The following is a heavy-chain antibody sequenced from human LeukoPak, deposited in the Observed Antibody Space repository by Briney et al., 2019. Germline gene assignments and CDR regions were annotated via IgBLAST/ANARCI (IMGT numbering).Heavy chain of an antibody. D-gene: IGHD3-16*01. CDR3: ARDYIGGWNDH. CDR2: IREDGNEK. Sequence: GGSLRLSCAASGFTFSSYLMSWVRQTTGKGLECVAKIREDGNEKFYVDSVKGRFTISRDNAKNSVYLQMNSLRVEDTAVYFCARDYIGGWNDHWGQGTLVTVSS. CDR1: GFTFSSYL. J-gene: IGHJ4*02. V-gene: IGHV3-7*01.